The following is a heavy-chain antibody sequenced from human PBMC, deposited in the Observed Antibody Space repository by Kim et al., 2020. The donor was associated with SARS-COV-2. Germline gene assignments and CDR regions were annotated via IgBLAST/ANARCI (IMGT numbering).Heavy chain of an antibody. V-gene: IGHV3-33*06. CDR3: AKEEHDSYYYYGMDV. CDR1: GFTFSSYG. CDR2: IWYDGSNK. D-gene: IGHD1-1*01. Sequence: GGSLRLSCAASGFTFSSYGMHWVRQAPGKGLEWVAVIWYDGSNKYYADSVKGRFTISRDNSKNTLYLQMNSLRAEDTAVYYCAKEEHDSYYYYGMDVWGQGTTVTVSS. J-gene: IGHJ6*02.